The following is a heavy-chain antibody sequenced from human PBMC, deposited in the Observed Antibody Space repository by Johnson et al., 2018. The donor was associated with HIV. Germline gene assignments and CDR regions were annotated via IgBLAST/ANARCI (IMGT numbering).Heavy chain of an antibody. V-gene: IGHV3-20*04. Sequence: VQLVESGGGVVRPGGSLRLSCAASGFTFDDYGMSWVRQAPGKGLEWVSGINWNGGSTGYADSVKGRFTISRDNAKNSLYLQMNSLRAEDTALYYCARDGRLAAAGAWGAFDIWGQGTMVTVSS. CDR1: GFTFDDYG. J-gene: IGHJ3*02. CDR2: INWNGGST. CDR3: ARDGRLAAAGAWGAFDI. D-gene: IGHD6-13*01.